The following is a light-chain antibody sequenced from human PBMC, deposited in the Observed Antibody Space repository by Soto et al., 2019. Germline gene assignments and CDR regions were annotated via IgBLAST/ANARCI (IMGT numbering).Light chain of an antibody. CDR1: QSVSSYF. CDR3: QQYGSSSWT. J-gene: IGKJ1*01. Sequence: EIVMTQSPATLSVSPGEGVTLSCRVSQSVSSYFLAWYQQKPGQAPRLLIYGASSRATGIPDRFSGSGSGTDFTLTISRLEPEDFAVYYCQQYGSSSWTFGQGTKVDIK. V-gene: IGKV3-20*01. CDR2: GAS.